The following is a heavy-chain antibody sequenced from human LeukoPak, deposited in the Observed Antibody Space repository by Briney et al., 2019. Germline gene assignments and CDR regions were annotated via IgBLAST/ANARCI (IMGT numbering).Heavy chain of an antibody. CDR2: IIPSLDVA. J-gene: IGHJ4*02. CDR1: GDTFIPYT. D-gene: IGHD2-15*01. V-gene: IGHV1-69*04. Sequence: SVKVSCKASGDTFIPYTFSWVRQAPGQGLEWIGRIIPSLDVANYAHKFQGRVTLSVDRDTATTYMEVTSLRSEDTAIYYCARDHCSPGTCLGGHWGQGTLVTVTS. CDR3: ARDHCSPGTCLGGH.